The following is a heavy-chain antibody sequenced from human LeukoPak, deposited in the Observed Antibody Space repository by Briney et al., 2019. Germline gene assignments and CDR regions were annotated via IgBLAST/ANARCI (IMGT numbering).Heavy chain of an antibody. Sequence: PSETLSLTCTVSGGSISSYYWSWLRQPPGKGLEWIGYIYYSGSTNSNPSLKSRVTISVDTSKNQFSLKVTSVTAADTAVYYCARMGPPLRGVRYYYYMDVWGKGTTVTVSS. D-gene: IGHD3-10*01. CDR1: GGSISSYY. V-gene: IGHV4-59*01. CDR3: ARMGPPLRGVRYYYYMDV. CDR2: IYYSGST. J-gene: IGHJ6*03.